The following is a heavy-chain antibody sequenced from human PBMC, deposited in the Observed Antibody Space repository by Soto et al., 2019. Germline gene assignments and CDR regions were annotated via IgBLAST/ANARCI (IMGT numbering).Heavy chain of an antibody. V-gene: IGHV4-39*01. CDR1: AGSISSSSYY. J-gene: IGHJ5*02. CDR3: ASHALSRYYGRRGSRARGSFDP. Sequence: QLQLQESGPGLVKPSETLSLICTVSAGSISSSSYYWGWILQPPGKGLEWIGSIYYSGSTYYNPSLKSRVTRSVDTSKNHVSRKLTSVTAAHTAVYYCASHALSRYYGRRGSRARGSFDPWGQGTLVTVSS. CDR2: IYYSGST. D-gene: IGHD3-10*01.